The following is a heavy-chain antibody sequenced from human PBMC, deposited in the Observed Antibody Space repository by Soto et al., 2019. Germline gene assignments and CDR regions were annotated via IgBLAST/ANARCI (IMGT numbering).Heavy chain of an antibody. J-gene: IGHJ3*02. CDR1: GYTFTSYD. Sequence: ASVKVSCKASGYTFTSYDINWVRQATGQGLEWMGWMNPNSGNTGYAQKFQGRVTMTRNTSISTAYMELSSLRSEDTAVYYCARYYCDFPNNPFNAFDIWGQGTMVTVSS. D-gene: IGHD3-3*01. CDR3: ARYYCDFPNNPFNAFDI. V-gene: IGHV1-8*01. CDR2: MNPNSGNT.